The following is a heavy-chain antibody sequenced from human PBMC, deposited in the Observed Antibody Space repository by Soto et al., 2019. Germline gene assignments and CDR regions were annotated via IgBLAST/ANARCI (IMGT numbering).Heavy chain of an antibody. CDR3: ATIFGGVVVAAAGGASNGFDP. D-gene: IGHD2-15*01. V-gene: IGHV1-24*01. CDR2: FDPEDGET. Sequence: ASVKVSCKVSGYTLTELSMHWVRQAPGKGLEWMGGFDPEDGETIYAQKFQGRVTMTEDTSTDTAYMELSSLRSEDTAVYYCATIFGGVVVAAAGGASNGFDPWGQGTPVNVPS. CDR1: GYTLTELS. J-gene: IGHJ5*02.